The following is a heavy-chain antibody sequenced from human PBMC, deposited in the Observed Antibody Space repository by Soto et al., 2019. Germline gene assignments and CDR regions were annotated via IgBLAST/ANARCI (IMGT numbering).Heavy chain of an antibody. CDR1: GYNFNGSH. CDR2: INPNSGGT. D-gene: IGHD2-15*01. CDR3: ARARRPLEYCSGGSCYSGDAFDI. Sequence: GAPVKGCCEGCGYNFNGSHKNWGRQAPGEGGGWEGWINPNSGGTNYAQKFQGWVTMTRDTSISTAYMELSRLRSDDTAVYYCARARRPLEYCSGGSCYSGDAFDIWGQRTMVTVSS. J-gene: IGHJ3*02. V-gene: IGHV1-2*04.